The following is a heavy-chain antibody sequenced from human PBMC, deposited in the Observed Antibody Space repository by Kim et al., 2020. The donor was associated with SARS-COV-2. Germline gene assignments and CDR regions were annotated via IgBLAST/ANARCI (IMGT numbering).Heavy chain of an antibody. CDR2: ISSSSSTI. J-gene: IGHJ6*02. Sequence: GGSLRLSCAASGFTFSSYSMNWVRQAPGKGLEWVSYISSSSSTIYYADSVKGRFTISRDNAKNSLYLQMNSLRDEDTAVYYCARGEVSGYDYNPLYYYGMDVWGQGTTVTVSS. CDR1: GFTFSSYS. CDR3: ARGEVSGYDYNPLYYYGMDV. D-gene: IGHD5-12*01. V-gene: IGHV3-48*02.